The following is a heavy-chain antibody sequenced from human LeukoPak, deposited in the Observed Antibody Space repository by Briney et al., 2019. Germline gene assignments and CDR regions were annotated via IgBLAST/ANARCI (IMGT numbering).Heavy chain of an antibody. V-gene: IGHV1-2*02. CDR2: INPNSGGT. J-gene: IGHJ4*02. Sequence: ASVKVSCKASGGTFSSYAISWVRQAPGQGLEWMGWINPNSGGTYYAQKLQGRVSMTRDTSISTAYMELSSLRSDDTAVYYCYYRVSSGYLTWGQGTLVAVSS. CDR3: YYRVSSGYLT. D-gene: IGHD3-22*01. CDR1: GGTFSSYA.